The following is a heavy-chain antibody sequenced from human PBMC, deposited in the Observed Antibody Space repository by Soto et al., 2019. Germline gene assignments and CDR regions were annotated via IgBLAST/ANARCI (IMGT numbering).Heavy chain of an antibody. J-gene: IGHJ4*02. CDR2: IYPGDSDT. V-gene: IGHV5-51*01. CDR3: AKARYYDSTGYLYYFDY. CDR1: GYSFTSYW. D-gene: IGHD3-22*01. Sequence: PGESLKISCKGSGYSFTSYWIGWVRQMPGKGLEWMGIIYPGDSDTRYSPSFQGQVTISADKSISTAYLQMNSLRAEDTAVYYCAKARYYDSTGYLYYFDYWGQGTLVTVPQ.